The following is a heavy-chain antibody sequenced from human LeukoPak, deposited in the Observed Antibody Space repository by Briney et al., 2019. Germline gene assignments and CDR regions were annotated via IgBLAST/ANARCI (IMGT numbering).Heavy chain of an antibody. J-gene: IGHJ4*02. CDR3: AREFGHCYGDNCFYFFDT. Sequence: ASVKVSCKASGYTLTNYNISWVRQAPGQGLEWMGWINTYKGDTLYAQKLQCRVTMTADTSTNTAYMELRSLRFDDTAVYYCAREFGHCYGDNCFYFFDTWGQGFRVTVSS. CDR1: GYTLTNYN. D-gene: IGHD4-23*01. V-gene: IGHV1-18*01. CDR2: INTYKGDT.